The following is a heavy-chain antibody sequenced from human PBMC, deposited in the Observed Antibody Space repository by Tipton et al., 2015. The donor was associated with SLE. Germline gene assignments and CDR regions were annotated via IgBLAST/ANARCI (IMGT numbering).Heavy chain of an antibody. J-gene: IGHJ4*02. CDR2: IKQDGGEK. V-gene: IGHV3-7*01. Sequence: SLRLSCAASGFTFSSYWMSWVRQAPGKGLEWVANIKQDGGEKYSVDSVKGRFTISRDNAKNSLYLQMNSLRAEDTAVYYCARDNFGSGSSFDYWGQGTLVTVSS. CDR1: GFTFSSYW. CDR3: ARDNFGSGSSFDY. D-gene: IGHD3-10*01.